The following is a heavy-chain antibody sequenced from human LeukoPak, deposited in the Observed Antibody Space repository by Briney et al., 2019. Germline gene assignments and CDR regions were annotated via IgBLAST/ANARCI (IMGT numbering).Heavy chain of an antibody. V-gene: IGHV4-59*01. Sequence: SETLSLTCAVYGGSFSSYYWSWIRQPQGKGLEWIGYIYYSGSTNYNPSLKSRVTISVDTSKNQFSLKLSSVTAADTAVYYCARTTEGYCRGRSCYSYYYYMDVWGKGTTVTVSS. CDR1: GGSFSSYY. D-gene: IGHD2-15*01. CDR2: IYYSGST. J-gene: IGHJ6*03. CDR3: ARTTEGYCRGRSCYSYYYYMDV.